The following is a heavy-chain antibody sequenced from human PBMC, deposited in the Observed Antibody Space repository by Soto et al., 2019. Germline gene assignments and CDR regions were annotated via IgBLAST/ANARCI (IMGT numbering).Heavy chain of an antibody. Sequence: SETLSLTCTVSGGSISSGGYYWSWIRQHPGKDLEWIGYIYYSGSTYYNPSLKSRVTISVDTSKNQFSLKLSSVTAADTAVYYCARQRPTDGRWEFANYYGMDVWGQGTPVTVSS. J-gene: IGHJ6*02. CDR1: GGSISSGGYY. V-gene: IGHV4-31*03. CDR2: IYYSGST. D-gene: IGHD1-26*01. CDR3: ARQRPTDGRWEFANYYGMDV.